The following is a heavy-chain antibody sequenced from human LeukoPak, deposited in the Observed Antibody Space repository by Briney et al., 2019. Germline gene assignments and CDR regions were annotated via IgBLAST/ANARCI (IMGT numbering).Heavy chain of an antibody. CDR1: GFTFSSYS. D-gene: IGHD3-10*01. CDR2: ISSSSSTI. V-gene: IGHV3-48*01. J-gene: IGHJ3*02. CDR3: ARVKKVRGGSGSYSHGHAFDI. Sequence: AGGSLRLSCAASGFTFSSYSMNWVRQAPGKGLEWVSYISSSSSTIYYADSVKGRFTISRDNAKNSLYLQMNSLRAEDTAVYYCARVKKVRGGSGSYSHGHAFDIWGQGTMVTVSS.